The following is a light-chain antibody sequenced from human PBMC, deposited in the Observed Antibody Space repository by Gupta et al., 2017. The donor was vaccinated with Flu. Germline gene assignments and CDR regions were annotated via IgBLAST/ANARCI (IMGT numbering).Light chain of an antibody. CDR3: QQYEIPPRT. J-gene: IGKJ2*01. CDR2: DAS. Sequence: GTRVLSPGYIATRSVRVSQSVARSSLAWYQQKPGQAPRLLIYDASSRATGIPDRFSGSGSGTXFTLTIXRLEPEDFAVYRCQQYEIPPRTFGXGT. V-gene: IGKV3-20*01. CDR1: QSVARSS.